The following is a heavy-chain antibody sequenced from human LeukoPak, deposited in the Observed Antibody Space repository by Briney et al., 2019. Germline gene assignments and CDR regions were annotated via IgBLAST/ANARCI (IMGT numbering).Heavy chain of an antibody. D-gene: IGHD2-2*01. J-gene: IGHJ4*02. CDR1: GFTFSSYG. CDR3: ARVSCSSSSCYLASYYFDS. Sequence: GGSLRLSCAASGFTFSSYGMHWVRQAPGKGLEWVAVIWYDGSNKDYADSVKGRFTISRDNSKNTLSLQMNSLRVEETAIYYSARVSCSSSSCYLASYYFDSWGQGTLVTVSS. V-gene: IGHV3-33*01. CDR2: IWYDGSNK.